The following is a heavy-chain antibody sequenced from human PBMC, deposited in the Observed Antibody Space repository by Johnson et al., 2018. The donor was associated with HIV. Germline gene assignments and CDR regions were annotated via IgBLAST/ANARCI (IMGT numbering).Heavy chain of an antibody. Sequence: QVQLVESGGGVVQPGRSLRLSCAASGFTFSSYAMHWVRQAPGKGLEWVAVISYDGSNKYYADSVKGRFTISRDNSKNTLYLQMNSLRAEDTAVYYCARALEVGATTANEAFDIWGRGTMVTVSS. J-gene: IGHJ3*02. CDR1: GFTFSSYA. CDR2: ISYDGSNK. CDR3: ARALEVGATTANEAFDI. V-gene: IGHV3-30-3*01. D-gene: IGHD1-26*01.